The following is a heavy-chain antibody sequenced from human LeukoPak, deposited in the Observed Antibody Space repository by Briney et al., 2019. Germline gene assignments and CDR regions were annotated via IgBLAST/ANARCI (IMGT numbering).Heavy chain of an antibody. D-gene: IGHD6-13*01. CDR3: TTAAGTTLVDFDY. CDR2: ISYDGSNK. CDR1: GFTFGSYA. V-gene: IGHV3-30-3*01. J-gene: IGHJ4*02. Sequence: GGSLRLSCAASGFTFGSYAMHWVRQAPGKGLEWVAVISYDGSNKYYADSVKGRFTISRDNSKNTLYLQMNSLKTEDTAVYYCTTAAGTTLVDFDYWGQGTLITVSS.